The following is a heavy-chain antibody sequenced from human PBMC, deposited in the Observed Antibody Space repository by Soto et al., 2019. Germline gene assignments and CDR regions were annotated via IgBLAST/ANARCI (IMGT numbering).Heavy chain of an antibody. CDR1: GDSITSSAW. J-gene: IGHJ5*02. CDR3: ARGDNWRLDL. CDR2: IHLGGTT. Sequence: QVQLQESGPGLVKPSGTLSLTCAVSGDSITSSAWWSCVRQPPGQGREWVGEIHLGGTTNYNPSLKSRVTISVYRSKTQFSLILHSVTAADTAIYYCARGDNWRLDLWGQGTLVSVSS. V-gene: IGHV4-4*02. D-gene: IGHD1-20*01.